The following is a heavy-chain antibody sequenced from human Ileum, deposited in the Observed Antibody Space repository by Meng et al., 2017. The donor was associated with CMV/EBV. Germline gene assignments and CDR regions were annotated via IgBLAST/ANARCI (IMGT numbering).Heavy chain of an antibody. D-gene: IGHD3-16*01. J-gene: IGHJ4*02. CDR1: GFTFSTAW. CDR2: ITSKTDGATT. CDR3: TTVGHYGRSVY. Sequence: AASGFTFSTAWMTWVRQAPGKGLEWVGRITSKTDGATTDYAAPVKGRFTISRDDSKNTLYLQMNSLKAEDTAVYYCTTVGHYGRSVYWGQGTLVTVSS. V-gene: IGHV3-15*07.